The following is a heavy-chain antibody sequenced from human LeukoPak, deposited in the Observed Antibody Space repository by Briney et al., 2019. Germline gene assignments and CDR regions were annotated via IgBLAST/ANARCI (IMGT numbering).Heavy chain of an antibody. Sequence: PGGSLRLSCAASGFTVSSDYMSWVRHAPGKGLEWVSLIYSGGDAYYADSVKGRFITSRDDSKKTLYLEMNSLRGEDTAVYYCAVGSTSVYTYGYLDYWGQGTLVTVSS. D-gene: IGHD5-18*01. CDR2: IYSGGDA. J-gene: IGHJ4*02. CDR3: AVGSTSVYTYGYLDY. V-gene: IGHV3-66*01. CDR1: GFTVSSDY.